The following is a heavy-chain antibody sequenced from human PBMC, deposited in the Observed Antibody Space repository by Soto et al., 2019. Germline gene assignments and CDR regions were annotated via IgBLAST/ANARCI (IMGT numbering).Heavy chain of an antibody. CDR1: GGSFSGYY. CDR3: ARGRYYYDSSGKTPFDY. D-gene: IGHD3-22*01. J-gene: IGHJ4*02. Sequence: QVQLQQWGAGLLKPSETLSLTCAVYGGSFSGYYWSWIRQPPGKGLEWIGEINHSRSTNYNPSLKSRVTISVDTSKNQFSLKLSSVTAADTAVYYCARGRYYYDSSGKTPFDYWGQGTLVTVSS. CDR2: INHSRST. V-gene: IGHV4-34*01.